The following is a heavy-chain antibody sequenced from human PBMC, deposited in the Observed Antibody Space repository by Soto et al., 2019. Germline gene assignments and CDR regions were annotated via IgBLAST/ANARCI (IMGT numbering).Heavy chain of an antibody. CDR1: GFTFSSNG. Sequence: QVQLVESGGGVVQPGRSLRLTCAASGFTFSSNGMHWVRQAPGKGLEWVALVAYDGSKTYYGDSVRGRFTISRDNSENTLYLQMNSLRPEDTAVYYCVRWVGGSMYDNSGKYDSWGQGTLVTVSS. V-gene: IGHV3-30*03. D-gene: IGHD3-22*01. J-gene: IGHJ5*01. CDR3: VRWVGGSMYDNSGKYDS. CDR2: VAYDGSKT.